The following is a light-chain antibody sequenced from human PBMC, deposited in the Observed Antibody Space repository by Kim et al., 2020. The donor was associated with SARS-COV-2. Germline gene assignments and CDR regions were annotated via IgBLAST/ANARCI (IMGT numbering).Light chain of an antibody. J-gene: IGKJ4*01. CDR2: GAS. CDR1: QSVSSN. V-gene: IGKV3-15*01. CDR3: HHDNNSPLT. Sequence: EIVMTQSPATLSVSPGERATLSCRASQSVSSNLAWYQQKPGQSPRLLIDGASTRATGIPARFSGSGSGTEFTLTISSLQSEDFAVYYCHHDNNSPLTFGEGTKVEI.